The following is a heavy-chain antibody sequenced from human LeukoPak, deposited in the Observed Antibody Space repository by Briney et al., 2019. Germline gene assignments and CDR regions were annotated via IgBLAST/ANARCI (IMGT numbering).Heavy chain of an antibody. CDR3: AKDYHYYGSGSYLTDY. CDR1: GFTFSSYA. J-gene: IGHJ4*02. V-gene: IGHV3-23*01. CDR2: ISGSGGST. Sequence: GGSLRLSCAASGFTFSSYAMSWVRQAPGKGLEWVSAISGSGGSTYYADSVKGRFTISRDNSKNPVSLQMNSLRAEDTAVDYCAKDYHYYGSGSYLTDYWGQGTLVTVSS. D-gene: IGHD3-10*01.